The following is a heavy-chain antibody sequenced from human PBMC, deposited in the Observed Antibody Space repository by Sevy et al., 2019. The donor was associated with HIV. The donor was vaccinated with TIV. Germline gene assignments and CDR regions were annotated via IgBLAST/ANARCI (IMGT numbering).Heavy chain of an antibody. J-gene: IGHJ6*02. CDR2: ISYDGCNK. V-gene: IGHV3-30*04. CDR1: GFTFSSYA. D-gene: IGHD4-17*01. CDR3: ARDAARHHLRGDYYYGMDV. Sequence: GESLKISCAASGFTFSSYAMHWVRQAPGKGLEWVAVISYDGCNKYYADSVKGRFTISRDNSKNTLYLQMNSLRAEDTAVYYCARDAARHHLRGDYYYGMDVWGQGTTVTVSS.